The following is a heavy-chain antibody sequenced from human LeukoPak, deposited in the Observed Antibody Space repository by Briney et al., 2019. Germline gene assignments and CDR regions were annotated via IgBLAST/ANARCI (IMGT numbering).Heavy chain of an antibody. J-gene: IGHJ6*02. CDR2: ISSGIITI. CDR1: GFTFSSYG. V-gene: IGHV3-48*01. D-gene: IGHD4-11*01. CDR3: ARVRTIGYSNRSYYYYGMDV. Sequence: GGSLRLSCAASGFTFSSYGMHWVRQAPGKGLEWISYISSGIITIYYADSVRGRFTISRDNAKNSLYLQMNSLRAEDTAVYYCARVRTIGYSNRSYYYYGMDVWGQGTTVTVSS.